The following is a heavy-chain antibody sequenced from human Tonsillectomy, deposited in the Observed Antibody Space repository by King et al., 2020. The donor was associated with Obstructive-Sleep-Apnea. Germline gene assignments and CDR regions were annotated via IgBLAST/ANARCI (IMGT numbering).Heavy chain of an antibody. D-gene: IGHD3-10*01. CDR2: IRSKAYGGTT. Sequence: QLVQSGGGLVQPGRSLRLSCTASGFTFGDYAMSWFRQAPGKGLEWVGFIRSKAYGGTTEYAASVKGRFTISRDDSKSIAYLQVNSLKTEDTAVYYCTRDLSYYYGIDDAFDIWGQGTMVTVSS. CDR3: TRDLSYYYGIDDAFDI. J-gene: IGHJ3*02. V-gene: IGHV3-49*03. CDR1: GFTFGDYA.